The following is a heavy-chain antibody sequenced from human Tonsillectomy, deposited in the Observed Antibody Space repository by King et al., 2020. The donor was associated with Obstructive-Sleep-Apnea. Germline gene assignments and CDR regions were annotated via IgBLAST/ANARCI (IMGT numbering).Heavy chain of an antibody. CDR1: TFTFSNYA. J-gene: IGHJ4*02. D-gene: IGHD1-1*01. V-gene: IGHV3-23*04. CDR2: ITGSGGST. Sequence: VQLVESGGGLVQPGGSLRLSCAASTFTFSNYAMTWVRQAPGKGLEWVSAITGSGGSTYYADSVKGRFTISRDNSKNTLHLQMKSLRAEDTAVYYCAKATGINPWYFDYWGQGTLVTVSS. CDR3: AKATGINPWYFDY.